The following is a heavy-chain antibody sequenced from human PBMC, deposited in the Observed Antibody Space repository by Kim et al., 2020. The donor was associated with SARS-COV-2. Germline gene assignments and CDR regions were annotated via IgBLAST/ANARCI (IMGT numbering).Heavy chain of an antibody. CDR1: GGSISGYY. J-gene: IGHJ5*01. Sequence: SETLSLTCTVSGGSISGYYWSWIRQPPGKGLEWIGYINYSGSTNYNPSLKSRVTISVDTSKNQFSLKLSSVTAADTAVYYCARDVGVMAMNGERYDSWG. V-gene: IGHV4-59*12. CDR3: ARDVGVMAMNGERYDS. CDR2: INYSGST. D-gene: IGHD3-16*01.